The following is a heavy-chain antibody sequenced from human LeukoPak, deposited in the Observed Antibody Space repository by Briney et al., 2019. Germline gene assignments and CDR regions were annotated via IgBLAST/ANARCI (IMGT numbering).Heavy chain of an antibody. CDR2: IYSDGST. CDR3: ARELREHGVFDI. Sequence: PGGSLRLSCAASGFTVGSNYMSWVRQAPGKGLEWVSEIYSDGSTYYAASVKGRFSISRHNSKNTVYLQMNSLRAEDTAVYYCARELREHGVFDIWGQGTMVTVSS. V-gene: IGHV3-53*01. D-gene: IGHD1-26*01. CDR1: GFTVGSNY. J-gene: IGHJ3*02.